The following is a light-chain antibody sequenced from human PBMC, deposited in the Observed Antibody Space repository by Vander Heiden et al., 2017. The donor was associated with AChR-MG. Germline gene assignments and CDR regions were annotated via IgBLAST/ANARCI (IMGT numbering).Light chain of an antibody. Sequence: DIQMPQSPSSLSASVGDRVTITCRASQNISSWLAWYQQKPGTAPKLLIYDASSLESGVPSRFSGSGSGAEFTLTISSLQPDDFASYYCQQGDSYPWTFGQGTRVDIK. J-gene: IGKJ1*01. CDR3: QQGDSYPWT. CDR1: QNISSW. CDR2: DAS. V-gene: IGKV1-5*01.